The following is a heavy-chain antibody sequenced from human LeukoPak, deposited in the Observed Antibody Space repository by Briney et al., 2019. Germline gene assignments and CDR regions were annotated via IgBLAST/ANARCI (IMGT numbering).Heavy chain of an antibody. D-gene: IGHD3-22*01. V-gene: IGHV4-34*01. CDR3: ASAQGYDSSGNYSFDY. J-gene: IGHJ4*02. Sequence: KPSETLSLTCAVYGGSFSGYYWSWIRQPPGKGLEWIGEINHSGSTNYNPSLKSRVTISVDTSKNQFSLKLSSVTAADTAVYYCASAQGYDSSGNYSFDYWGQGTLVTVSS. CDR2: INHSGST. CDR1: GGSFSGYY.